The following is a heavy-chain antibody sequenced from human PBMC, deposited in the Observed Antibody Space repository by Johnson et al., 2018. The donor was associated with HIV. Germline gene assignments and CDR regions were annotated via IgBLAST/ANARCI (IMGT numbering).Heavy chain of an antibody. CDR1: GFSFSSNW. V-gene: IGHV3-7*01. J-gene: IGHJ3*02. CDR3: ASLSGSGSYSGASAFDI. D-gene: IGHD1-26*01. Sequence: VQLVESGGGLVQPGGSLRLSCVGSGFSFSSNWMSWVRQAPGKGLEWVANIRQDGSNKYYADSVKGRFTISRDNSKNTLYLQMNSLRAVDTAVYYCASLSGSGSYSGASAFDIWGQGTMVTVSS. CDR2: IRQDGSNK.